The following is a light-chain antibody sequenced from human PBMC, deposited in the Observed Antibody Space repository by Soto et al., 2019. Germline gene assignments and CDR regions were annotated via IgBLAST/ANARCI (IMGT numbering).Light chain of an antibody. CDR1: SSDVGGYNY. V-gene: IGLV2-14*01. CDR2: DVS. J-gene: IGLJ1*01. Sequence: QSVLTQSPSASVSGSPGQSITISCTGTSSDVGGYNYVSWYQQHPGKAPKLMIYDVSNRPSGVSNRFSGSKSGNTASLTISGLQAEDEADYYCSSYTSSSTLLYVFGTGTKLTVL. CDR3: SSYTSSSTLLYV.